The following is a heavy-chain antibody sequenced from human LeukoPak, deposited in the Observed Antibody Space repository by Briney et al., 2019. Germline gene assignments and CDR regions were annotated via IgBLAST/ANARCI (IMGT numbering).Heavy chain of an antibody. Sequence: SVKVSCKASGGTFSSYAIGWVRQAPGQGVEWMGGIIPIFGTANYAQKLQGRVTITTAESTSTAYMELSSLRSEDTAVYYCARGSQDSSGYYYVGFDYWGQGTLVTVSS. J-gene: IGHJ4*02. D-gene: IGHD3-22*01. V-gene: IGHV1-69*05. CDR3: ARGSQDSSGYYYVGFDY. CDR1: GGTFSSYA. CDR2: IIPIFGTA.